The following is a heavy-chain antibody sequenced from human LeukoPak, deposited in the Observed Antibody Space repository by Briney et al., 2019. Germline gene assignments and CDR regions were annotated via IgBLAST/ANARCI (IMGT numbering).Heavy chain of an antibody. J-gene: IGHJ6*02. CDR3: ARDGYSYHYYGMDV. CDR1: GFTFSTYG. V-gene: IGHV3-33*01. Sequence: PGWSLRLSCAAPGFTFSTYGMHWVRQAPGKGLEWVAVIWYDGSNKYYADSVKGRFTISRDNSKNTLSLQMNSLRAEDTAVYYCARDGYSYHYYGMDVWGQGTTVTVSS. D-gene: IGHD5-24*01. CDR2: IWYDGSNK.